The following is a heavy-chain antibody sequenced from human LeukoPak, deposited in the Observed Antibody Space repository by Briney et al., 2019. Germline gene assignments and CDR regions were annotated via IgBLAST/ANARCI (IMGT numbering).Heavy chain of an antibody. J-gene: IGHJ4*02. CDR1: GITLSDFW. D-gene: IGHD6-19*01. CDR3: ARGTYSSGWYPDYFDY. Sequence: GGSLRLSCAASGITLSDFWFSWVRQAPGKGLEWVARIKAKIHGETIDYAAPVRGRFIISRDDSRNTVYLQMNSLKFEDTAMYYCARGTYSSGWYPDYFDYWGQGTLVTVSS. V-gene: IGHV3-15*01. CDR2: IKAKIHGETI.